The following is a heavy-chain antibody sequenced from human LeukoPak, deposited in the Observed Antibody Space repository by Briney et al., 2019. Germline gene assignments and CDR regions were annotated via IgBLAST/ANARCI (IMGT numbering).Heavy chain of an antibody. CDR3: ARGPIAAVAGTFDY. CDR1: GFTFSSYG. Sequence: GGSLRLSCAASGFTFSSYGMHWVRQAPGKGLEWVAVIWYDGSNKYYADSVKGRFTISRDNSKNTLYLQMNSLRAEDTAVYYCARGPIAAVAGTFDYWGQGTLVTVSS. J-gene: IGHJ4*02. CDR2: IWYDGSNK. D-gene: IGHD6-19*01. V-gene: IGHV3-33*01.